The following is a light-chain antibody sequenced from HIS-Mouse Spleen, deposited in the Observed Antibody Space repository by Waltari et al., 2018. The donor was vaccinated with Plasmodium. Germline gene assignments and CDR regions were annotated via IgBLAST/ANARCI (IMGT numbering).Light chain of an antibody. CDR1: ALQKKY. CDR3: YSTDSSGNHRV. J-gene: IGLJ3*02. V-gene: IGLV3-10*01. CDR2: EDS. Sequence: SYELTQPPSVSVSPGQTARITCSGDALQKKYAYWYQQKSGQAPVLVIYEDSKRPSGIPERFSGSSSGTMVTLTISGAQVEDEADYYCYSTDSSGNHRVFGGGTKLTVL.